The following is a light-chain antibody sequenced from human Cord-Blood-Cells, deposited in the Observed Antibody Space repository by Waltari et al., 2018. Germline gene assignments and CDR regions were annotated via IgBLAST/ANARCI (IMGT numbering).Light chain of an antibody. CDR1: QGISSY. V-gene: IGKV1-9*01. CDR2: AAF. Sequence: SQGISSYLAWYQQKPGKAPKLLIYAAFTLQSGVPSRFSGSGSGTEFTLTISSLQPEDFATYYCQQLNSYPLTFDGGTKVEIK. J-gene: IGKJ4*01. CDR3: QQLNSYPLT.